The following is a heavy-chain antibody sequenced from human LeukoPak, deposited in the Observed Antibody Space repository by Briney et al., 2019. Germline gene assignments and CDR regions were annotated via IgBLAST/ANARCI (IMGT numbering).Heavy chain of an antibody. J-gene: IGHJ4*02. CDR2: ISWNGGSI. CDR3: AKGLYDSSGYLDY. Sequence: GRSQSLSCGASGCTFDDYAMHWVRQAPGKGLEWVSDISWNGGSIVYADSVKGRFTISRDNAKHSLYLQMNSLRAEDRALYYCAKGLYDSSGYLDYWGEGTLDTVSP. D-gene: IGHD3-22*01. CDR1: GCTFDDYA. V-gene: IGHV3-9*01.